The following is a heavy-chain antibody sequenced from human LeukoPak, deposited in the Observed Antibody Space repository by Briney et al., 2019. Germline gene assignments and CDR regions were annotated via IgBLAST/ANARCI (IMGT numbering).Heavy chain of an antibody. V-gene: IGHV3-33*01. D-gene: IGHD3-10*01. CDR2: IWYDGSNK. Sequence: GGSLRLSCAASGFTFSSYGMHWVRQAPGKGLEWVAVIWYDGSNKYYADSVKGRFTISRDNSKNTLYLQMNSLRAEDTAVYYCARDRAMIRGLIPLDYWGQGTQVTVSS. CDR3: ARDRAMIRGLIPLDY. J-gene: IGHJ4*02. CDR1: GFTFSSYG.